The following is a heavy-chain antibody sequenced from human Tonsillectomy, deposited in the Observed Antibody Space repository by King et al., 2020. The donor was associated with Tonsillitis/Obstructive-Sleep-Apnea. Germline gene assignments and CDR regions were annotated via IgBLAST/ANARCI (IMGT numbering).Heavy chain of an antibody. CDR3: ASSLYSYGIRTFDY. V-gene: IGHV1-69*01. CDR2: IIPIFGTA. D-gene: IGHD5-18*01. J-gene: IGHJ4*02. Sequence: VQLVQSGAEVKKPGSSVKVSCKASGGTFSSYAISWVRQAPGQGLEWMGGIIPIFGTANYAQKFQGRVTITADESTSTAYMERSSLRSEDTAVYYCASSLYSYGIRTFDYWGQGTLVTVSS. CDR1: GGTFSSYA.